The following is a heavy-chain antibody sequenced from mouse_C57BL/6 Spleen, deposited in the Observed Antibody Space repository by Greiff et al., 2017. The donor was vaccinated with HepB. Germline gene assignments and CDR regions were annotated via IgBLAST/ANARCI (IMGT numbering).Heavy chain of an antibody. CDR1: GYSITSGYY. Sequence: DVKLQESGPGLVKPSQSLSLTCSVTGYSITSGYYWNWIRQFPGNKLEWMGYISYDGSNNYNPSLKNRISITRDKSKNQFFLKLNSVTTEDTATYYCARDDKRGFAYWGQGTLVTVSA. CDR2: ISYDGSN. V-gene: IGHV3-6*01. CDR3: ARDDKRGFAY. J-gene: IGHJ3*01.